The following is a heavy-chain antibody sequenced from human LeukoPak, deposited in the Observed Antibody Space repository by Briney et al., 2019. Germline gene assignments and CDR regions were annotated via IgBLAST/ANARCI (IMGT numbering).Heavy chain of an antibody. J-gene: IGHJ4*02. Sequence: ASVKVSCKASGYTFTSYAMNWVRQAPGQGLEWMGWINTNTGNPTYAQGFTGRFVFSLDTSVSTAYLQISSLKAEDTAVYYCARDDEYYYDISGTGESYWGQGTLVTVSS. CDR1: GYTFTSYA. CDR3: ARDDEYYYDISGTGESY. D-gene: IGHD3-22*01. V-gene: IGHV7-4-1*02. CDR2: INTNTGNP.